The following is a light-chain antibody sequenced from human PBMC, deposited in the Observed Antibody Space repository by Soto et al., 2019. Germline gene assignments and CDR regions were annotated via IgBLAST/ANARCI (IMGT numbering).Light chain of an antibody. CDR3: SSYASGSTPYV. Sequence: QSVLTQPASVSGSPGQSITISCTGTSSDICAYNYVSWYQQHPGKAPKLMIYEVSNRPSGVSNRFSGSKSVNTASLTISGLQAEDEADYYCSSYASGSTPYVFGTGTKLTVL. CDR2: EVS. V-gene: IGLV2-14*01. J-gene: IGLJ1*01. CDR1: SSDICAYNY.